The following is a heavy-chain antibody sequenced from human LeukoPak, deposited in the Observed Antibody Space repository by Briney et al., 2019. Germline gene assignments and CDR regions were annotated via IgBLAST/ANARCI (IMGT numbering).Heavy chain of an antibody. V-gene: IGHV3-53*05. J-gene: IGHJ4*02. CDR3: AKVATPYYYDSSGYPRDYFDY. D-gene: IGHD3-22*01. CDR1: GFTVTTNY. Sequence: GGSLRLSCAASGFTVTTNYMSWVRQAPGKGLEWVSIIYSGGSTYYADSVKGRFTISRDNSKNTLFLQMNSLRAEDTALYYCAKVATPYYYDSSGYPRDYFDYWGQGTLVTVSS. CDR2: IYSGGST.